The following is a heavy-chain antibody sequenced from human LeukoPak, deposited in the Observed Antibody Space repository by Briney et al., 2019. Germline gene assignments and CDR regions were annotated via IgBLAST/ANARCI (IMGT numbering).Heavy chain of an antibody. Sequence: SETLSLTCAVSGYSISSGYYWGWIRQPPGKGLEWIGSIYHSGSTYYNPSLKSRVTISVDTSKNQFSLKLSSVTAADTAVYYCANLYCSGGSCYALYFDYWGQGTLVTVSS. J-gene: IGHJ4*02. CDR2: IYHSGST. CDR3: ANLYCSGGSCYALYFDY. D-gene: IGHD2-15*01. V-gene: IGHV4-38-2*01. CDR1: GYSISSGYY.